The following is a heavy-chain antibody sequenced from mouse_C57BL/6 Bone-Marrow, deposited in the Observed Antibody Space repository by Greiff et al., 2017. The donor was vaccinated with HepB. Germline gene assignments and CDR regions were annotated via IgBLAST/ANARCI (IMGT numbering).Heavy chain of an antibody. CDR3: VRARYWAMDY. J-gene: IGHJ4*01. D-gene: IGHD2-14*01. Sequence: EVQGVESGGGLVQPKGSLKLSCAASGFSFNTYAMNWVRQAPGKGLEWVARIRSKSNNYATYYADSGKDRVTISRDDAESMLYLQMNNLKTEDTAMYYCVRARYWAMDYWGQGTSVTVSS. CDR2: IRSKSNNYAT. CDR1: GFSFNTYA. V-gene: IGHV10-1*01.